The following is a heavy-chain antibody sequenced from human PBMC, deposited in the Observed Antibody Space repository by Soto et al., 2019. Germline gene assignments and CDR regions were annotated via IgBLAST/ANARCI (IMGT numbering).Heavy chain of an antibody. CDR3: ARVFSGYSSGPLGY. Sequence: ASVKVSCKASGGTFSSYAISWVRQAPGQGLEWMGGIIPIFGTANYAQKFQGRVTITADESTSTAYMELSSLRSEDTAVYYCARVFSGYSSGPLGYWGQGTLVTVPQ. D-gene: IGHD6-19*01. J-gene: IGHJ4*02. V-gene: IGHV1-69*13. CDR2: IIPIFGTA. CDR1: GGTFSSYA.